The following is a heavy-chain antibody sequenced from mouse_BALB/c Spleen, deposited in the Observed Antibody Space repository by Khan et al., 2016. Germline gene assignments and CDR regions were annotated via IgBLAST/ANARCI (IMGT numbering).Heavy chain of an antibody. D-gene: IGHD2-4*01. J-gene: IGHJ3*01. CDR3: AREGDYGGAWFAY. CDR1: GFDFSRYW. V-gene: IGHV4-1*02. Sequence: EVKLLESGGGLVQPGGSLKLSCAASGFDFSRYWMNWVRQALGKGLEWIGEINPDSSTINYTPSLKDNFIISRDNAKNTLYLQMSKVRSEDTALYYWAREGDYGGAWFAYWGQGTLVTVSA. CDR2: INPDSSTI.